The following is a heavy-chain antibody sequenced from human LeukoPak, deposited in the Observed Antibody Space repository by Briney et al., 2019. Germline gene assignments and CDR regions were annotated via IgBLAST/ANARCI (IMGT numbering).Heavy chain of an antibody. CDR3: AKGSTSAYYYYYYMDV. D-gene: IGHD2-2*01. V-gene: IGHV3-33*06. CDR1: GFTFSSYG. J-gene: IGHJ6*03. CDR2: IWYDGSNK. Sequence: GGSLRLSCAASGFTFSSYGMHWVRQAPGKGLEWVAVIWYDGSNKYYADSVKGRFTISRDNSKNTLYLQMNSLSAEDTAVYYCAKGSTSAYYYYYYMDVWGKGTTVIVSS.